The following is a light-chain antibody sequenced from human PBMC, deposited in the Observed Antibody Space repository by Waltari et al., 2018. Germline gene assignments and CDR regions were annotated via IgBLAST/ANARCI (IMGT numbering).Light chain of an antibody. CDR3: AAWDYSLGGQV. J-gene: IGLJ3*02. CDR2: YND. CDR1: SSNVARGP. V-gene: IGLV1-44*01. Sequence: QSVLTQPPSVSGPPGQRVTIPCTGRSSNVARGPVTWYQQLPGTAPKLLIYYNDQRPSGVPERFSGSTSGTSASLAISGLQSDDEAHYHCAAWDYSLGGQVFGGGTQLTVL.